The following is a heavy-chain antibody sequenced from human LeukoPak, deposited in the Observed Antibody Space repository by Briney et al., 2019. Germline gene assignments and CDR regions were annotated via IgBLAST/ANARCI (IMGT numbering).Heavy chain of an antibody. D-gene: IGHD3-10*01. CDR1: GGSISSGSYY. V-gene: IGHV4-61*02. CDR3: ARGAVAWFGELQGPYYYYGMDV. CDR2: IYTSGST. J-gene: IGHJ6*02. Sequence: SETLSLTCTVSGGSISSGSYYWSWIRQPAGKGLEWIGRIYTSGSTNYNPSLKSRVTISVDTSKNQFSLKLSSVTAADTAVYYCARGAVAWFGELQGPYYYYGMDVWGQGTTVTVSS.